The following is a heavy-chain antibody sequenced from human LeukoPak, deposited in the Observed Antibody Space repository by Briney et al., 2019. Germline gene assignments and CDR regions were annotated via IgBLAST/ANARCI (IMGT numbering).Heavy chain of an antibody. CDR3: ARCIVGSCCSEAGGGFDY. J-gene: IGHJ4*02. CDR1: GYTFTSYD. D-gene: IGHD2-15*01. CDR2: MNPNSGNT. V-gene: IGHV1-8*01. Sequence: ASVKVSCKASGYTFTSYDINWVRQATGQGLEWMGWMNPNSGNTGYAQKFQGRVTMTRNTSISTAYMELSSLRSEDTAVYYCARCIVGSCCSEAGGGFDYWGQGTLVTVSS.